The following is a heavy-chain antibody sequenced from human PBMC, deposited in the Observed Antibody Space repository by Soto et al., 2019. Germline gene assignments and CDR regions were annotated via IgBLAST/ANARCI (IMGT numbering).Heavy chain of an antibody. CDR1: GGSISSSNW. CDR2: IYHSGST. Sequence: SETLSLTCAVSGGSISSSNWCSWVRQPPGKGLEWIGDIYHSGSTNYNPSLKSRVTISVDTSKNQFSLKLSSVTAADTAVYYCARHLTYCSAGSCYSDFPYYGMDVWGQGTTVTV. CDR3: ARHLTYCSAGSCYSDFPYYGMDV. J-gene: IGHJ6*02. V-gene: IGHV4-4*02. D-gene: IGHD2-15*01.